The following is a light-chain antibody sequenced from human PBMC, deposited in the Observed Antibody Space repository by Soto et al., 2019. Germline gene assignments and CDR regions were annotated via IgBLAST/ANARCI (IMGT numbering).Light chain of an antibody. J-gene: IGLJ1*01. CDR3: CSYTTSYTLL. CDR1: SSDVGAYNF. Sequence: QSVLTQPASVSGSPGQSITISCTGTSSDVGAYNFVSWYQQHPGKAPKLMIYEVSNRPSGISNRFSGSKSGNTASLTISGVQAEDEADYYCCSYTTSYTLLFGSGTKGTVL. CDR2: EVS. V-gene: IGLV2-14*01.